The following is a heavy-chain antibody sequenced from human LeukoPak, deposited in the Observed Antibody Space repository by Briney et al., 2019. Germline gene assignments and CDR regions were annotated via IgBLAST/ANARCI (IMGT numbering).Heavy chain of an antibody. CDR2: ISSSSSYI. J-gene: IGHJ4*02. CDR1: GFTFSSYS. V-gene: IGHV3-21*01. CDR3: APLGGYGGNSGGNSGY. Sequence: GGSLRLSCAASGFTFSSYSMNWVRQAPGKGLEWVSSISSSSSYIYYADSVKGRFTISRDNAKNSLYLQMNSLRAEDTAMYYCAPLGGYGGNSGGNSGYWGQGTLVTVSS. D-gene: IGHD4-23*01.